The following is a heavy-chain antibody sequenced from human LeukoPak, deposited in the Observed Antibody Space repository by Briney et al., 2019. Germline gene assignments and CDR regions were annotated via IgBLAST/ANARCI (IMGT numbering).Heavy chain of an antibody. CDR1: GGTFSSYA. D-gene: IGHD4-17*01. CDR3: ARGTTVTRNDY. Sequence: ASVKVSCKASGGTFSSYAISWVRQAPGQGLEWMGGIIPIFGTASYAQKFQGRVTITTDESTSTAYMELSSLRSEDTAVYYCARGTTVTRNDYWGQGTLVTVSS. J-gene: IGHJ4*02. V-gene: IGHV1-69*05. CDR2: IIPIFGTA.